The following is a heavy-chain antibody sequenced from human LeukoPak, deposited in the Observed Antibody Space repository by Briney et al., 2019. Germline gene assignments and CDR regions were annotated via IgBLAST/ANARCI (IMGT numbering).Heavy chain of an antibody. V-gene: IGHV4-39*07. CDR2: IYYTGNT. Sequence: PSETLSLTCSVSGDSITGYYWGWIRQPPGKGLEWIGNIYYTGNTYYNPSLKSRVTISVDTSKNQFSLKLSSVTAADTAVYYCARDPGYYGSGSRGAFDYWGQGTLVTVS. CDR3: ARDPGYYGSGSRGAFDY. CDR1: GDSITGYY. J-gene: IGHJ4*02. D-gene: IGHD3-10*01.